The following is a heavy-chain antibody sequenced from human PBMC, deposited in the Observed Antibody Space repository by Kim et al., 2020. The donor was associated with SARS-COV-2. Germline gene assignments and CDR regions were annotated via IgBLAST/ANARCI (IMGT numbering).Heavy chain of an antibody. Sequence: SVKVSCKASGGTFSSYAISWVRQAPGQGLEWMGGIIPIFGTANYAQKFQGRVTITADESTSTAYMELSSLRSEDTAVYYCAIKSSGWYFLGDYWGQGTLVTVSS. D-gene: IGHD6-19*01. V-gene: IGHV1-69*13. CDR1: GGTFSSYA. CDR2: IIPIFGTA. J-gene: IGHJ4*02. CDR3: AIKSSGWYFLGDY.